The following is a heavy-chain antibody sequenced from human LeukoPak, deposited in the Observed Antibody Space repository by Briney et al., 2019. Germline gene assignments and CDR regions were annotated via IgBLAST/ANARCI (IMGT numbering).Heavy chain of an antibody. CDR1: GYTYPSYD. Sequence: ASVKVSCKASGYTYPSYDINWVRQATGQGLEGVGWMIPTSGNAGYAQKFQGRVTITRNTSICTAYRELSSLRSEDTAGYYCARGGPQSLGTFDYWGQGTLVTVSS. CDR2: MIPTSGNA. J-gene: IGHJ4*02. CDR3: ARGGPQSLGTFDY. D-gene: IGHD6-19*01. V-gene: IGHV1-8*01.